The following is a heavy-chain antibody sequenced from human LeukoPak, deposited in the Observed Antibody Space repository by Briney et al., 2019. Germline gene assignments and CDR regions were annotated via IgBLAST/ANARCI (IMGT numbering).Heavy chain of an antibody. CDR2: IYYSGST. D-gene: IGHD3-16*02. J-gene: IGHJ4*02. CDR1: GGSISSDY. V-gene: IGHV4-59*01. CDR3: ARGGGYHIDY. Sequence: SETLSLTCTVSGGSISSDYWSWIRQPPGKGLEWIGYIYYSGSTNYNPSLKSRVTISVDTSKNQFSLKLSSVTAADTAVYYCARGGGYHIDYRGQGTLVTVSS.